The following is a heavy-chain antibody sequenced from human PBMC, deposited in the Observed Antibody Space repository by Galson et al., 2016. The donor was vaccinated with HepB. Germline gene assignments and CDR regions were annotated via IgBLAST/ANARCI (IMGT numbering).Heavy chain of an antibody. CDR3: VRGNSGDY. J-gene: IGHJ4*02. Sequence: SLRLSCAASGFTFSGFWMHWVRQAPGKGLVWVSRINPEGSSTSYGDSVKGRFTISRDNAKNTLFLQMNSLRAEDTAVYYCVRGNSGDYWGQGTLVTVSS. D-gene: IGHD2-21*01. CDR1: GFTFSGFW. V-gene: IGHV3-74*01. CDR2: INPEGSST.